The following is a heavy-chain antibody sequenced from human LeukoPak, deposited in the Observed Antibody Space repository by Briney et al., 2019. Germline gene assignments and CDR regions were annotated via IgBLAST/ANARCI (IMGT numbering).Heavy chain of an antibody. CDR1: GYSISSGYY. V-gene: IGHV4-38-2*02. CDR3: ARDLLLWFGELLGNDY. Sequence: SETLSLTCTVSGYSISSGYYWGWIRQPPGKGLERIVSIYHSGSTYYNPSLKSRVTISVDTSKNQFSLKLSSVTAADTAVYYCARDLLLWFGELLGNDYWGQGTLVTVSS. CDR2: IYHSGST. D-gene: IGHD3-10*01. J-gene: IGHJ4*02.